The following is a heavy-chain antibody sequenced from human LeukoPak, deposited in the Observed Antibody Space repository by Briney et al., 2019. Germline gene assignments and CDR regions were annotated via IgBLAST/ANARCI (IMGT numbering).Heavy chain of an antibody. J-gene: IGHJ3*02. D-gene: IGHD3-10*01. CDR1: GYTFIRYG. CDR3: ASRVSDYGSGSFESDTFDI. Sequence: GASVKVSCKASGYTFIRYGISWVRQAPGQGLEWMGWISAYNGNTNYAQKLQGRVTMTTDTSTSTAYMELRSLRSDDTAVYYCASRVSDYGSGSFESDTFDIWGQGTMVAVSS. CDR2: ISAYNGNT. V-gene: IGHV1-18*01.